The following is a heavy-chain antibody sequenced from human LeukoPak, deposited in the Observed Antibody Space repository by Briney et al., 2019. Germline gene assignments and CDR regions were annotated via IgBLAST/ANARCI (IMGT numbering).Heavy chain of an antibody. D-gene: IGHD3-9*01. J-gene: IGHJ3*02. V-gene: IGHV1-2*02. CDR2: IDPKSGGI. CDR1: GYTFTGYY. Sequence: ASVTVSCKASGYTFTGYYFHWVRQAPGQGLEWMGWIDPKSGGINYAQKFQGRVTMTRDTSISTAYMELSRLRSDDTAVYYCARDSAYYDILTGPRAFDIWGQGTMVTVSS. CDR3: ARDSAYYDILTGPRAFDI.